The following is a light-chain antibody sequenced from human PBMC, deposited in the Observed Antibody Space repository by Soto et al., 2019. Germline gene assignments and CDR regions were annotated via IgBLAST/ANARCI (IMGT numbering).Light chain of an antibody. Sequence: QSALTQPASVSGSPGQSITISCTGTSSDVGGYNYVSWYQQHPGKAPKLMIYDVSNRPSGVSNRFSGSKSGNTASLTISGLRAEDEADYYCSSYTSSSGVFGTGTKVTVL. CDR3: SSYTSSSGV. V-gene: IGLV2-14*01. J-gene: IGLJ1*01. CDR2: DVS. CDR1: SSDVGGYNY.